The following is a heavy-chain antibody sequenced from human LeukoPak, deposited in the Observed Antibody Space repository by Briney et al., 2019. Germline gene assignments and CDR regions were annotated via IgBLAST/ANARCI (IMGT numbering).Heavy chain of an antibody. Sequence: SETLSLTCAVYGGSFSGYYWSWIRQPPGKGLEWIGEINHSGSTNYNPSLKSRVTISVDTSKNQFSLKLSSVTAADTAVYYCARVELPDDWFDPWGQGTLVTVSS. CDR2: INHSGST. CDR3: ARVELPDDWFDP. V-gene: IGHV4-34*01. CDR1: GGSFSGYY. D-gene: IGHD1-26*01. J-gene: IGHJ5*02.